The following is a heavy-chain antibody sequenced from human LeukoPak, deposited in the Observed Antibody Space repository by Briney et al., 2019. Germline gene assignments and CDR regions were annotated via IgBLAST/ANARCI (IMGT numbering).Heavy chain of an antibody. CDR1: GFTVSTNY. CDR2: IYSGGST. V-gene: IGHV3-66*01. Sequence: AGGSLRLSCAASGFTVSTNYMSWVRQVPGKGRECVSVIYSGGSTYFADSVRGRFTISRDKSKNTLYLQMNSLKAEDTAVYYCATIVQDVTATLTFDYWGQGTLVTVSS. D-gene: IGHD2-15*01. CDR3: ATIVQDVTATLTFDY. J-gene: IGHJ4*02.